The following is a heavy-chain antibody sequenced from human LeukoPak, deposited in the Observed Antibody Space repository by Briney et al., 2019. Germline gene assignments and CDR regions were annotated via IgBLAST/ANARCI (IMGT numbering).Heavy chain of an antibody. CDR2: IWYDGSNK. D-gene: IGHD3-16*02. Sequence: SGRSLRLSCAASGFTFSSYGMHWVRQAPGKGLEWVAVIWYDGSNKYYADSVKGRFTISRDNSKNMLYLQMNSLRAADTAVYYCAKEYERLVQLSFDYWGQGTLVTVSS. CDR1: GFTFSSYG. CDR3: AKEYERLVQLSFDY. J-gene: IGHJ4*02. V-gene: IGHV3-33*06.